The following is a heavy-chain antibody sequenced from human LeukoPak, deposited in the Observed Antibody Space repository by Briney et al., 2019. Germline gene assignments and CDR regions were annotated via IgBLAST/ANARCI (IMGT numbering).Heavy chain of an antibody. CDR1: RCSFSAYG. D-gene: IGHD6-6*01. CDR3: VKDAFSSSYD. J-gene: IGHJ4*02. Sequence: PGGSLRLSCSASRCSFSAYGMHWVRQAPGKGLEWVAFIHYDRSSEYYAESVRGRFTISRDNSKYTLYLEMNSLRPDDSAVYYCVKDAFSSSYDWGQGTLVTVSS. V-gene: IGHV3-30*02. CDR2: IHYDRSSE.